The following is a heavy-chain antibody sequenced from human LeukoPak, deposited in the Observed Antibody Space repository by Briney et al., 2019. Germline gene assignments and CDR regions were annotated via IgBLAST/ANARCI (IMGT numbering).Heavy chain of an antibody. CDR3: TRVHDSGSFYNRRHKYYFDY. D-gene: IGHD3-10*01. CDR2: ISSSSSTI. CDR1: GFTFSSYN. Sequence: GGSLRLSCAASGFTFSSYNMNWVRQAPGKGLEWVSYISSSSSTIYYADSVKGRFTISRDNAKNSLYLQMNSLRAEDTAVYYCTRVHDSGSFYNRRHKYYFDYWGQGTLVTVSS. V-gene: IGHV3-48*01. J-gene: IGHJ4*02.